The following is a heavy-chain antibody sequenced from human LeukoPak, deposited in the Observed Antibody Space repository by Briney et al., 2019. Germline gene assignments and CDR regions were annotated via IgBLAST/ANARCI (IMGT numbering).Heavy chain of an antibody. CDR1: GFTFSSYA. CDR3: ARGFIAAAGTFRHLTADYGMDV. Sequence: GGSLRLSCAASGFTFSSYAMHWVRQAPGKGLEWVAVISYDGSNKYYADSVKGRFTISRDNSKNTLYPQMNSLRAEDTAVYYCARGFIAAAGTFRHLTADYGMDVWGQGTTVTVSS. V-gene: IGHV3-30-3*01. CDR2: ISYDGSNK. D-gene: IGHD6-13*01. J-gene: IGHJ6*02.